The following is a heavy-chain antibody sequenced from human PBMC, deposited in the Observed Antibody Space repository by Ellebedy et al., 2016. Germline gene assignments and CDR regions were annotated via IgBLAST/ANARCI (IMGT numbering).Heavy chain of an antibody. CDR1: GGSISSNTYY. CDR2: MSYRGST. D-gene: IGHD2-2*03. V-gene: IGHV4-39*07. Sequence: SETLSLXXSVSGGSISSNTYYWGWIRQPPGKGLEWIGSMSYRGSTYYNPSLKSRVTISVDTSKNQFSLKLSSVTAADTAVYYCARGGYCSSTSCPGLSWFDPWGQGTLVTVSS. J-gene: IGHJ5*02. CDR3: ARGGYCSSTSCPGLSWFDP.